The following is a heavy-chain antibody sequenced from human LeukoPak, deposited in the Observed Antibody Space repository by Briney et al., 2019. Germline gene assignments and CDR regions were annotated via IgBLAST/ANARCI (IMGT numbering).Heavy chain of an antibody. J-gene: IGHJ4*02. Sequence: KPSETLSLTCIVSGDSISNYYWSWIRQPAGKGLEWIGRIYTSGSTNYNPSLKGRVTMSVDTSKNQFSLKLSSVTAADTAVYYCAREAAAGTFYFDYWGQGTLVTVSS. D-gene: IGHD6-13*01. CDR2: IYTSGST. CDR3: AREAAAGTFYFDY. V-gene: IGHV4-4*07. CDR1: GDSISNYY.